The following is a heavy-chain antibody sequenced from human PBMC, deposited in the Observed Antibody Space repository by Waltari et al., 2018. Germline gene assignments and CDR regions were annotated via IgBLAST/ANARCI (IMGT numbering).Heavy chain of an antibody. CDR1: GGTFSSYA. CDR2: IIPILGIA. CDR3: SSPGTWSGSGSYTYYYYVMDV. V-gene: IGHV1-69*04. D-gene: IGHD3-10*01. Sequence: QVQLVQSGAEVTKPGSSVKVSCKASGGTFSSYAISWVRQDPGQGLEWRGRIIPILGIANYAQKCQGGVTITANKSTSTAYMELGSLRSEDTAVYYCSSPGTWSGSGSYTYYYYVMDVWGQGTTVTVSS. J-gene: IGHJ6*02.